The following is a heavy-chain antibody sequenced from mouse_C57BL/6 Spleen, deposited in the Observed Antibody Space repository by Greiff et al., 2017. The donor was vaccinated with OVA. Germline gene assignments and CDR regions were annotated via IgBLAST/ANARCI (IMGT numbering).Heavy chain of an antibody. D-gene: IGHD1-1*01. CDR1: GYTFTDYY. CDR3: ARCEGLITTVVEPLGYFDY. Sequence: EVQLQQSGPVLVKPGASVKMSCKASGYTFTDYYMNWVKQSHGKSLEWIGVINPYNGGTSYNQKFKGKATLTVDKSSSTAYMELNSLTSEDSAVYYCARCEGLITTVVEPLGYFDYWGQGTTLTVSS. V-gene: IGHV1-19*01. J-gene: IGHJ2*01. CDR2: INPYNGGT.